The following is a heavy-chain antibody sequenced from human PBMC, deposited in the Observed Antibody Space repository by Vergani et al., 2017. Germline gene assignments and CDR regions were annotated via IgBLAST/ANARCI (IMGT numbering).Heavy chain of an antibody. CDR3: ARTQNRITFGGVRDAFDI. CDR2: IKQDGSEK. Sequence: EVQLVESGGGFVQPGGYLRLFCAASGFTFSSYWMSWVRQAPGKGLEWVANIKQDGSEKYYVDSVKGRFTITRDNAKNSLYLQMNSMRAEDTAVYYCARTQNRITFGGVRDAFDIWGQGTMVTVSS. V-gene: IGHV3-7*01. CDR1: GFTFSSYW. D-gene: IGHD3-16*01. J-gene: IGHJ3*02.